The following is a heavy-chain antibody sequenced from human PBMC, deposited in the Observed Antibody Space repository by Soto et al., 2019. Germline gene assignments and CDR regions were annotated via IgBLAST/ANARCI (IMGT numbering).Heavy chain of an antibody. D-gene: IGHD3-22*01. CDR2: VYNRGNT. CDR3: ARRTYFDSSGYYRPRYYFDY. V-gene: IGHV4-31*03. Sequence: SETLSLTCTVSGGSISSGSYYWSWIRQHPGKGLEWIGYVYNRGNTFHNPSLQSRVSISLDTSKNQFSLKLTSVTAADTAVYYCARRTYFDSSGYYRPRYYFDYWGQGSLVTVSS. CDR1: GGSISSGSYY. J-gene: IGHJ4*02.